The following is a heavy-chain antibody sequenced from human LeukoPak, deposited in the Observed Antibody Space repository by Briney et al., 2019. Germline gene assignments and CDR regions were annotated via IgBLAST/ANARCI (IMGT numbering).Heavy chain of an antibody. CDR1: GFTFISYW. CDR3: VTRFTALTPWDY. V-gene: IGHV3-7*01. Sequence: GGSLRLSCAASGFTFISYWMSWVRQAPGKGLEWVANIKYDGSEKYYVGSGKGRFSISRDNAKNSLYLQMNSLRAEDTAVYYCVTRFTALTPWDYWGQGTLVTVSS. CDR2: IKYDGSEK. D-gene: IGHD3-9*01. J-gene: IGHJ4*02.